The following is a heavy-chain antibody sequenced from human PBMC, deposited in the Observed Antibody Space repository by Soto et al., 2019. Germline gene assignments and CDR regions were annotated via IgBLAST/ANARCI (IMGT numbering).Heavy chain of an antibody. D-gene: IGHD3-10*01. CDR2: LSGSGGPT. CDR3: AKQRADYGSGADTFYFDS. J-gene: IGHJ4*02. Sequence: PGGSLRLSCTVSGVTFSNYAMNWVRQAPGKGLEWVSSLSGSGGPTYYADSVKGRFIISRDNSKNTLYLLMNSLRAEDTALYYCAKQRADYGSGADTFYFDSWGQGALVTVSS. CDR1: GVTFSNYA. V-gene: IGHV3-23*01.